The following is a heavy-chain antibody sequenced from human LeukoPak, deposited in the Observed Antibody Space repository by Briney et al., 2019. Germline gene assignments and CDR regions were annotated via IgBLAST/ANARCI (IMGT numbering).Heavy chain of an antibody. CDR1: GFTFSNYG. CDR2: IWFDGSNK. J-gene: IGHJ4*02. Sequence: GGSLRLSCAASGFTFSNYGMLWVRQAPGKGLEGVAFIWFDGSNKHYADSVQGRFTFSRDNSNNTLYLQMNSLRAEDTAVYYCARDVKRGYGDYIDYWGQGTLVTVSS. V-gene: IGHV3-33*01. D-gene: IGHD4-17*01. CDR3: ARDVKRGYGDYIDY.